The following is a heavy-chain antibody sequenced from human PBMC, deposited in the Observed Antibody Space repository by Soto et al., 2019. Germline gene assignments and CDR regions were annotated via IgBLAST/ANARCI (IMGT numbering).Heavy chain of an antibody. CDR3: AKETPSGSGSSGMDV. D-gene: IGHD3-10*01. Sequence: QVQLQESGTGLLKPAETLALTCTVSGGSISGYYWSCVRLPPGKGLELLGYIFYSGSPNYNPSLNDRVTISVNTSKNLGSLKLRSVSAAETAVYYCAKETPSGSGSSGMDVWGHGHTVIVSS. CDR1: GGSISGYY. V-gene: IGHV4-59*01. CDR2: IFYSGSP. J-gene: IGHJ6*02.